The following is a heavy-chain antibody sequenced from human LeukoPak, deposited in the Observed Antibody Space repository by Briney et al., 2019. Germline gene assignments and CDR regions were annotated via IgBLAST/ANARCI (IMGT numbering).Heavy chain of an antibody. D-gene: IGHD3-3*01. Sequence: ASVKVSCKASGYTFTSYGISWVRQAPGQGLEWMGWISAYNGNTNYAQKLQGRVTMTTDTSTSTAYMELRSLRSDDTAVYYCARYITIFGVVHNPADYWGQGTLVTVSS. CDR2: ISAYNGNT. CDR3: ARYITIFGVVHNPADY. V-gene: IGHV1-18*01. CDR1: GYTFTSYG. J-gene: IGHJ4*02.